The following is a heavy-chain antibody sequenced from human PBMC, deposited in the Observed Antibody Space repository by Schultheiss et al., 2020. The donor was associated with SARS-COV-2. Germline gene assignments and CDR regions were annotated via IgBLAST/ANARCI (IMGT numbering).Heavy chain of an antibody. D-gene: IGHD6-13*01. CDR2: IIPIFGTA. V-gene: IGHV1-69*13. Sequence: SVKVSCKASGYTFTSYYMHWVRQAPGQGLEWMGGIIPIFGTANYAQKFQGRVTITADESTSTAYMELSSLRSEDTAVYYCARDLGYSSSYNNYYYYYGMDVWGQGTTVTVSS. CDR3: ARDLGYSSSYNNYYYYYGMDV. J-gene: IGHJ6*02. CDR1: GYTFTSYY.